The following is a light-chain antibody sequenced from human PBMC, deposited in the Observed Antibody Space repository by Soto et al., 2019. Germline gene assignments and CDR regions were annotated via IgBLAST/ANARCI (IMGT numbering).Light chain of an antibody. Sequence: QSVLTQPPSVSAAPGQKVTISCSGSSSNIGNNYVSWYQQLPGTAPKLLICDNNKRPSGIPDRFSGSKSGTSATLGITGLQTGDEADYYCGTWDSSLSASGVFGGGTKLTVL. CDR2: DNN. CDR1: SSNIGNNY. CDR3: GTWDSSLSASGV. J-gene: IGLJ2*01. V-gene: IGLV1-51*01.